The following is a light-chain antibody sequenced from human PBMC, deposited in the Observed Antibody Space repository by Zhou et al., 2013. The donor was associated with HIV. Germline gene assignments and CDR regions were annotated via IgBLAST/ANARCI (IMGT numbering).Light chain of an antibody. J-gene: IGKJ1*01. CDR3: QQCNSYSRT. CDR2: KAS. Sequence: DIQMTQSPSTLSASVGDRVTITCRASQSISNWLAWYQQKPGKAPNLLIYKASSLETGVPSRFSGSGSGTEFTLTISSLQPDDFATYYCQQCNSYSRTFGQETKVEIK. CDR1: QSISNW. V-gene: IGKV1-5*03.